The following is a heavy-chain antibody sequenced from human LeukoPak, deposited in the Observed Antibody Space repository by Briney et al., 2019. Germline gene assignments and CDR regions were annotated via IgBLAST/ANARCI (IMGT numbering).Heavy chain of an antibody. CDR1: GDSISGYY. CDR2: IYYSGST. CDR3: AKRSDYGGNWNYFDY. D-gene: IGHD4-23*01. J-gene: IGHJ4*02. V-gene: IGHV4-59*01. Sequence: PSETLSLTCTVSGDSISGYYWSWIRQPPGKGLEWIGFIYYSGSTNYNPSLKSRVTISVDTSKNQFSLKLSSVTAADTAVYYCAKRSDYGGNWNYFDYWGQGTLVTVSS.